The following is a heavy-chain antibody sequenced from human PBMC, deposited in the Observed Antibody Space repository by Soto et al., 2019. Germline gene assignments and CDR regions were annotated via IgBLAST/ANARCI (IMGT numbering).Heavy chain of an antibody. CDR3: ARDNPYCTNGVYYDAFDI. CDR2: IYHSGST. Sequence: SETLSLTCAVSGGSISSGGYSWSWIRQPPGKGLEWIGYIYHSGSTYYNPSLKSRVTISVDRSKNQFSLKLSSVTAADTAVYYCARDNPYCTNGVYYDAFDIWGQGTMVTVSS. D-gene: IGHD2-8*01. J-gene: IGHJ3*02. CDR1: GGSISSGGYS. V-gene: IGHV4-30-2*01.